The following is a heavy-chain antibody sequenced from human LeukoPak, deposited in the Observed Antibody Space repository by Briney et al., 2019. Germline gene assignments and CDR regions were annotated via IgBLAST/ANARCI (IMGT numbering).Heavy chain of an antibody. Sequence: GGSLRLSCAASGFTVSSNYMSWVRQAPGKGLEWVSVIYSGGSTYYADSVKGRFTISRDNSKNTLYLQMNSLRAEDTAVYYCARIVGRSSWSFDYWGQGTLVTVSS. CDR2: IYSGGST. J-gene: IGHJ4*02. V-gene: IGHV3-66*01. CDR3: ARIVGRSSWSFDY. D-gene: IGHD2-15*01. CDR1: GFTVSSNY.